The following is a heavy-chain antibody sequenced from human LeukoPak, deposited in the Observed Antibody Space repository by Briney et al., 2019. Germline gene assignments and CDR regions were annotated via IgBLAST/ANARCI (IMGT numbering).Heavy chain of an antibody. V-gene: IGHV3-7*01. Sequence: GGSLRLSCTAAGITFSTFRMNWVRQAPGKGLEWVATINEDGSDKDYVDSVKGRFTISRDDAENSLFLQMNSLKTEDTALYYCVRGDDYLWGSYRPFEYWGQGTLVTVSS. J-gene: IGHJ4*02. CDR1: GITFSTFR. CDR2: INEDGSDK. CDR3: VRGDDYLWGSYRPFEY. D-gene: IGHD3-16*02.